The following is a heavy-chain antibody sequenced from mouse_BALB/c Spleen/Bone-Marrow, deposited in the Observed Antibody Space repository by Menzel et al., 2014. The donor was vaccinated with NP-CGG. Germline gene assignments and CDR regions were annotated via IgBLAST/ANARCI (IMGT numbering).Heavy chain of an antibody. CDR3: ARQGGNYPFAY. D-gene: IGHD2-1*01. CDR1: GFTFSTYY. CDR2: INSDGGST. J-gene: IGHJ3*01. V-gene: IGHV5-6-2*01. Sequence: EVQGVESGGGLVKLGGSLKLSCAASGFTFSTYYMSWVRQTPEKRLELVAAINSDGGSTYYPDTVKGRFTISRDNAKNTLYLQMSSLKSEDTALYYCARQGGNYPFAYWGQGTLVTASA.